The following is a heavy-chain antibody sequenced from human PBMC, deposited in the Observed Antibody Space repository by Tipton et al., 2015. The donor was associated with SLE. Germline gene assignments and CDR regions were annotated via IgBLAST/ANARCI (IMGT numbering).Heavy chain of an antibody. CDR3: AREAVDKDGALDI. CDR1: DGSISSYF. V-gene: IGHV4-59*12. D-gene: IGHD5-24*01. Sequence: TLSLTCTVSDGSISSYFWSWIRQPPGKGLEWIGYIYHSGSTNYNPSLKSRVTISLDTSKNQVSLRLTSLTAADTAVYYCAREAVDKDGALDIWGQGTTVIVSS. CDR2: IYHSGST. J-gene: IGHJ3*02.